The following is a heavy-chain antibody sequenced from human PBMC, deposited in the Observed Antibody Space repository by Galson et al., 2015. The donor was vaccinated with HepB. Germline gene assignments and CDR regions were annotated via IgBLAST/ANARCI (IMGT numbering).Heavy chain of an antibody. V-gene: IGHV4-39*01. Sequence: ETLSLTCTVSGGSISSSSYYWGWIRQPPGKGLEWIGSIYYSGSTHYNPSLKSRVSISVDTSKNQFSLKLSSVTAADTAVYYCARLRRGRSAVDYWGQGTPVTVSS. D-gene: IGHD2-15*01. CDR3: ARLRRGRSAVDY. J-gene: IGHJ4*02. CDR2: IYYSGST. CDR1: GGSISSSSYY.